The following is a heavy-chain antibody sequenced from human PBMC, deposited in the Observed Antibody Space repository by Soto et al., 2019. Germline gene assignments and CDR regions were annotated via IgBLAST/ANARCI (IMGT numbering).Heavy chain of an antibody. J-gene: IGHJ4*02. CDR1: GGSFSGYY. D-gene: IGHD4-17*01. CDR2: INHSGST. Sequence: PSETLSLTCAVYGGSFSGYYWSWIRQPPGKGLEWIGEINHSGSTNYNPSLKSRVTISVDTSKNQFSLKLSSVTAADTAVYYCARDLYGDSRYFDYWGQGTLVTVSS. V-gene: IGHV4-34*09. CDR3: ARDLYGDSRYFDY.